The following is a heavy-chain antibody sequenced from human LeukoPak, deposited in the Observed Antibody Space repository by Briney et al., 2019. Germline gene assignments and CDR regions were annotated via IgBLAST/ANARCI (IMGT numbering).Heavy chain of an antibody. CDR2: IYYSGST. D-gene: IGHD5-12*01. CDR3: ARHVRPWIYDY. V-gene: IGHV4-61*05. J-gene: IGHJ4*02. Sequence: SETLSLTCTVSGGSISSSSHYWSWIRQPPGKGLEWIGYIYYSGSTNYNPSLKSRVTISVDTSKNQFSLKLSSVTAADTAVYYCARHVRPWIYDYWGQGTLVTVSS. CDR1: GGSISSSSHY.